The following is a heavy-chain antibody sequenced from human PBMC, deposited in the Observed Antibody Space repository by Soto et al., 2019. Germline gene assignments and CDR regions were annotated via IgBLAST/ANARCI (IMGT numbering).Heavy chain of an antibody. CDR2: IYYSGST. V-gene: IGHV4-39*01. D-gene: IGHD4-17*01. Sequence: QLQLQESGPGLVKPSETLSLTCTVSGGSISSSSYYWGWIRQPPGKGLEWIGSIYYSGSTSYNPSLKSRVTISVDTSKNQFSLKLSSVTAADTAVYYCARPSPYGDYGIDAFDIWGQGTMVTVSS. CDR1: GGSISSSSYY. J-gene: IGHJ3*02. CDR3: ARPSPYGDYGIDAFDI.